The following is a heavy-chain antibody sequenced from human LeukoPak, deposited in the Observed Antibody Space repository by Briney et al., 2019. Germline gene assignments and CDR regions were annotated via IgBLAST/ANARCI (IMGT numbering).Heavy chain of an antibody. V-gene: IGHV1-18*04. J-gene: IGHJ3*02. CDR3: ARDPLGYDAFDI. CDR2: ISAYNGNT. D-gene: IGHD1-26*01. Sequence: ASVKVSCKASGYTFISYGISWVRQAPGQGLEWMGWISAYNGNTNYAQKVQGRVTMTTDTSTSTAYMEMRSLRSDDTAVYYCARDPLGYDAFDIWGQGTMVTVSS. CDR1: GYTFISYG.